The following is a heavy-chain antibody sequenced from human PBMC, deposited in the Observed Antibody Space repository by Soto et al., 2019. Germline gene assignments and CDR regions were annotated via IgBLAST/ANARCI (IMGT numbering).Heavy chain of an antibody. CDR2: ISRSGDVI. CDR1: VFTCSSYE. V-gene: IGHV3-48*03. J-gene: IGHJ5*02. Sequence: GSLRLSCAGSVFTCSSYEMNWVRQAPGKGLEWVSYISRSGDVIYYADSVKGRFTVSRDNAKNSLYLQMNSLRAEDTAVYFCSKWSGFGDAWGQGTLVTVSS. D-gene: IGHD3-10*01. CDR3: SKWSGFGDA.